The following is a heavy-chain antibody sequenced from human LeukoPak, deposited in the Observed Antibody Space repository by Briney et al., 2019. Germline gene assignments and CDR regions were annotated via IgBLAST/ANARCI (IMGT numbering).Heavy chain of an antibody. D-gene: IGHD3-10*01. CDR2: MSPNSGNT. V-gene: IGHV1-8*01. CDR3: ARGRRDSRQFDY. J-gene: IGHJ4*02. CDR1: GYTFTSYD. Sequence: GASVKVSCKASGYTFTSYDINWVRQATGQGLEWMGWMSPNSGNTGYAQKFQDRVTMTRNTSISTAYMELSSLRSEDTAVYYCARGRRDSRQFDYWGQGTLVTVSS.